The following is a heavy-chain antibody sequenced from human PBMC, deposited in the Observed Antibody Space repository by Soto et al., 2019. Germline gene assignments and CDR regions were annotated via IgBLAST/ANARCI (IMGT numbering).Heavy chain of an antibody. Sequence: SLRLSCAASGFTFSSYGMHWVRQAPGKGLEWVAVISYDGSNKYYADSVKGRFTISRDNSKNTLYLQMNSLRAGDTAVYYCAKEGGSGSYYNVLDYYGMDVWGQGTTVTVS. J-gene: IGHJ6*02. CDR3: AKEGGSGSYYNVLDYYGMDV. D-gene: IGHD3-10*01. CDR1: GFTFSSYG. V-gene: IGHV3-30*18. CDR2: ISYDGSNK.